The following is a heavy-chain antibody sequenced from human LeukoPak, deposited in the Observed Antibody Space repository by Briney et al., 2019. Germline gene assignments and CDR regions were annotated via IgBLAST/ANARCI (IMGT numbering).Heavy chain of an antibody. Sequence: SETLSLTCTVSGDSISGYYWAWIRQPAGKGLEWIGHIYAPGSSNYSPSFKSRVTMSIDMSNNQFSLRLNSVTAADTAMYYCARDLEDFDSPANDYWGQGIHVIVSP. CDR3: ARDLEDFDSPANDY. CDR1: GDSISGYY. CDR2: IYAPGSS. J-gene: IGHJ4*02. V-gene: IGHV4-4*07. D-gene: IGHD2-15*01.